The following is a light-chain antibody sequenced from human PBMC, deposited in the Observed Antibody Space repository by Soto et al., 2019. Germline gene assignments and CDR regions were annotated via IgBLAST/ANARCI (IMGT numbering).Light chain of an antibody. CDR2: GNS. J-gene: IGLJ3*02. V-gene: IGLV1-40*01. CDR3: QSYDSSLGSWV. Sequence: QSVLTQPPSVSGAPRQRVTISCTGSSSNIGAGYDVHWYQQLPGTAPKLLIYGNSNRPSGVPDRFSGSKSGTSASLAITGLQAEDEADYYCQSYDSSLGSWVFGGGTKLTVL. CDR1: SSNIGAGYD.